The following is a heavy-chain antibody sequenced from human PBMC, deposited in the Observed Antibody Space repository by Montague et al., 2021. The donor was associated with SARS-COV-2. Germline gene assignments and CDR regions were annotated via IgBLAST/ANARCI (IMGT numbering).Heavy chain of an antibody. D-gene: IGHD3-22*01. CDR2: IYYTGNT. CDR3: ARLKRYFASSCSPWAFDF. Sequence: SETLSLTCTVSGGSITNNIYYWAWIRQPPGKGLEWIGSIYYTGNTYYNPSLKSRVTISVVTSKNHFSLKLSSVTAAETAVYYCARLKRYFASSCSPWAFDFWGQGTKVTVSS. J-gene: IGHJ3*01. V-gene: IGHV4-39*02. CDR1: GGSITNNIYY.